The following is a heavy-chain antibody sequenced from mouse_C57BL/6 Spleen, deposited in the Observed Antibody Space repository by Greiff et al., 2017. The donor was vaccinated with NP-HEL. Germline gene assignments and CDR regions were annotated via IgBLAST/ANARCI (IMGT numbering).Heavy chain of an antibody. CDR3: AGSYYGSSYDYAMDY. V-gene: IGHV2-2*01. J-gene: IGHJ4*01. CDR1: GFSLTSYG. D-gene: IGHD1-1*01. CDR2: IWSGGST. Sequence: QVQLQQSGPGLVQPSQSLSITCTVSGFSLTSYGVHWVRQSPGKGLEWLGVIWSGGSTDYNAAFISRLSISKDNSKSQVFFKMNSLQADDTAIYYCAGSYYGSSYDYAMDYGGQGTSVTVSA.